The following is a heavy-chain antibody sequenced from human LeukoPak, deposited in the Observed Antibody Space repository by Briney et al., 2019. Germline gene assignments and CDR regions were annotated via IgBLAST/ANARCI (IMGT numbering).Heavy chain of an antibody. CDR1: GFTFSDFG. CDR3: AKGRGRTTYNFDY. Sequence: PGGSLRLSCAASGFTFSDFGMNWVRQAPGRGLEWVSTISGSGDATYYADSVKGRFTISRDNSKNTLYLQMNSLRAEDTAVYYCAKGRGRTTYNFDYWGQGTLVTVSS. CDR2: ISGSGDAT. V-gene: IGHV3-23*01. J-gene: IGHJ4*02. D-gene: IGHD2/OR15-2a*01.